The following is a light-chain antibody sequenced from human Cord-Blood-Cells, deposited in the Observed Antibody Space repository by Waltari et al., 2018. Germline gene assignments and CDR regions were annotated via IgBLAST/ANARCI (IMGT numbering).Light chain of an antibody. Sequence: DIQMTQSPSSLSASVGDRVTITCRASQSISSYLNWYQQKPGKAPKLLIYAASSLQSGVPIRFHCNGSWTDFTLNISNLETEDFGNFYWQPGLHAPVTFGPGTKVEIK. CDR1: QSISSY. CDR2: AAS. CDR3: QPGLHAPVT. V-gene: IGKV1-39*01. J-gene: IGKJ4*01.